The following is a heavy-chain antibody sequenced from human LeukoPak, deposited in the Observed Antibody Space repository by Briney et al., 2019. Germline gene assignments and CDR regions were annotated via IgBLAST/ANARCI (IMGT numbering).Heavy chain of an antibody. CDR2: TRYDESDK. D-gene: IGHD2-2*02. CDR1: GFTFRSYG. CDR3: AKGIGYCSSNSCYMDY. J-gene: IGHJ4*02. Sequence: PGGSLRLSCAASGFTFRSYGMHWVRQAPGKGLEWVAFTRYDESDKYYADSVKGRFTISRDNSKNTLYVQMNSLRAEDTAVYYCAKGIGYCSSNSCYMDYWGQGTLVTVSS. V-gene: IGHV3-30*02.